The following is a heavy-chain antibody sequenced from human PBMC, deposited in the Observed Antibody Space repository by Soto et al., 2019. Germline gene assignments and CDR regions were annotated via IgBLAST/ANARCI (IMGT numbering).Heavy chain of an antibody. D-gene: IGHD3-10*01. J-gene: IGHJ4*02. V-gene: IGHV4-34*01. CDR3: ARGNMVRGVIAAYYFDY. CDR1: GGSFSGYY. CDR2: INHSGST. Sequence: QVQLQQWGAGLLKPSETLSLTCAVYGGSFSGYYWSWIRQPPGKGLEWIGEINHSGSTNYNPSLMRRVTISVDTSKIQFSLKLSSVTAADTAVYYCARGNMVRGVIAAYYFDYWGQGTLLTVSS.